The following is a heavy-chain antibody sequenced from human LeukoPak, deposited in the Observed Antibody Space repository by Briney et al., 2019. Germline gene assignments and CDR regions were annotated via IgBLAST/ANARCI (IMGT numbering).Heavy chain of an antibody. CDR2: IYTSGST. Sequence: SETLSLTCTVSGGSISSGSYYWSWIRQPAGKGLEWIGRIYTSGSTNYNPSLKSRVTISVDTSKNQFSLKLSSVTAADTAVYYCARGRGLIAVAVGPWGQGTLVTVSS. CDR1: GGSISSGSYY. V-gene: IGHV4-61*02. CDR3: ARGRGLIAVAVGP. D-gene: IGHD6-19*01. J-gene: IGHJ5*02.